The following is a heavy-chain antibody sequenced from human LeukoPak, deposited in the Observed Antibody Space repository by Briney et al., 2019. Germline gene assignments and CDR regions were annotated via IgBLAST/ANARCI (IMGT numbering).Heavy chain of an antibody. CDR2: INHSGST. D-gene: IGHD3-3*01. CDR1: GGSFSGYY. J-gene: IGHJ4*02. CDR3: ARGYGDFWSGSYGD. Sequence: SETLSLTCDVYGGSFSGYYWSWIRQPPGKGQEWIGEINHSGSTNYNPSLKSRVTISVDTSKNQFSLKLSSVTAADTAVYYCARGYGDFWSGSYGDWGQGTLVTLSS. V-gene: IGHV4-34*01.